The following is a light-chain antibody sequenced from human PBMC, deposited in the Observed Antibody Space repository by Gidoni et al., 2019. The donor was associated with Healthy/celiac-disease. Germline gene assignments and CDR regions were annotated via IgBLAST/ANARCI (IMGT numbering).Light chain of an antibody. Sequence: DIVMTQSPLPLPVTPGEPASIAFSSSQSLLHSNGYNYFDWYLQKPGQSPQLLIYLVSNRASRVAERISGSRAGTDFTMKISRGEDEDVGVYYCMQDIQTPLTFGGGTKVEIK. CDR3: MQDIQTPLT. V-gene: IGKV2-28*01. J-gene: IGKJ4*01. CDR1: QSLLHSNGYNY. CDR2: LVS.